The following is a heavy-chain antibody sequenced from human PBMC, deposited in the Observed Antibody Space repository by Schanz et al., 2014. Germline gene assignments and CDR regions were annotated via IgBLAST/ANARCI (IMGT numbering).Heavy chain of an antibody. J-gene: IGHJ4*02. CDR3: ARDYAGFDC. CDR2: ITSTSRYI. D-gene: IGHD3-16*01. CDR1: GFTFSNYT. Sequence: EVQLVESGGGLVKPGGCLRLSCAASGFTFSNYTMYWVRQAPGKGLEWVSSITSTSRYIYYADSLKGRFTISRDNAKNSLYLQMNSLRAEDTAVYYCARDYAGFDCWGQGTTVTFSS. V-gene: IGHV3-21*01.